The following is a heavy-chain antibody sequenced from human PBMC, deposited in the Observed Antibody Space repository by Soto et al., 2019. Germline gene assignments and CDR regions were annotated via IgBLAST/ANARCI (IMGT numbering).Heavy chain of an antibody. V-gene: IGHV3-23*01. CDR3: AKANNYGSGSYYSYFDC. CDR1: EFTFSNYA. Sequence: EVQLLESGGGLVQPGGSLRLSCAASEFTFSNYAVTWVRQPPGKGLEWVSTISGSGSETYYADSVKGRFTISRDNSENTLYLQMNSLRAEDTAVYYCAKANNYGSGSYYSYFDCWGQGTLVTVSS. D-gene: IGHD3-10*01. J-gene: IGHJ4*02. CDR2: ISGSGSET.